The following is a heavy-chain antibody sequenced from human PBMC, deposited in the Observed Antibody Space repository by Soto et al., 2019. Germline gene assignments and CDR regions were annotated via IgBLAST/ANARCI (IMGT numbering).Heavy chain of an antibody. CDR2: IYYSGRT. Sequence: NPSETLSLTCTVSGGSVSSSSYYWGWIRQPPGKGLEWIGTIYYSGRTYYNPSLKSRVTISVDTSENQFSLNLSSVPAADTAVYYCARRELEPKDNDAFDIWGQGTMVTVSS. CDR3: ARRELEPKDNDAFDI. CDR1: GGSVSSSSYY. J-gene: IGHJ3*02. D-gene: IGHD1-1*01. V-gene: IGHV4-39*01.